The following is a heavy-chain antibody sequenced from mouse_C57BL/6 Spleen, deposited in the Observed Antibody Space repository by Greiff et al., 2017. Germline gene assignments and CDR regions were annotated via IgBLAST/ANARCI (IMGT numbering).Heavy chain of an antibody. CDR2: INPNNGGT. J-gene: IGHJ1*03. Sequence: VQLQQSGPELVKPGASVKISCKASGFTFTDYYMNWVKQSHGKSLEWIGDINPNNGGTNYNQKFKGKATLTVDKSSSTAYMELRSLTSEDSADYYCARRGAYDYDWYFDVWGTGTTVTVSS. D-gene: IGHD2-4*01. V-gene: IGHV1-26*01. CDR1: GFTFTDYY. CDR3: ARRGAYDYDWYFDV.